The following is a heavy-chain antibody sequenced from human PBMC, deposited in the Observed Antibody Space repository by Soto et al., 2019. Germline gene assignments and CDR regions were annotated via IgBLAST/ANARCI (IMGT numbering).Heavy chain of an antibody. CDR1: GGSISSSSYY. J-gene: IGHJ3*02. V-gene: IGHV4-39*01. CDR3: ARIQDAFDI. Sequence: QLQLQESGPGLVKPSETLSLTCTVSGGSISSSSYYWGWIRQPPGKGLEWIGIIYYSGSTYCNPSLKSRVTISVATSTNQFSLKVSAVSVADTAVYYCARIQDAFDIWGQGTMVTVSS. D-gene: IGHD5-18*01. CDR2: IYYSGST.